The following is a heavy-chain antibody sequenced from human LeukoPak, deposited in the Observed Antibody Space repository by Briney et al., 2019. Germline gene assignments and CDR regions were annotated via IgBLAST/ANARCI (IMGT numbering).Heavy chain of an antibody. CDR3: ARTFEYCTNGVCYTRYYYYYYMDV. D-gene: IGHD2-8*01. CDR2: ISSSSGTI. J-gene: IGHJ6*03. Sequence: GGSLRLSCAASGFTFSSYSMNWVRQAPGKGLEWVSYISSSSGTIYYADSVKGRFTISRDNAKNSLYLQMNSLRAEDTAVYYCARTFEYCTNGVCYTRYYYYYYMDVWGKGTTVTVSS. V-gene: IGHV3-48*04. CDR1: GFTFSSYS.